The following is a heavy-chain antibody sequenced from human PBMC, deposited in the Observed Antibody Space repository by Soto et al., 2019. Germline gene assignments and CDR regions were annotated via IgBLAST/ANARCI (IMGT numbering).Heavy chain of an antibody. V-gene: IGHV1-18*01. CDR2: ISSYDGNT. J-gene: IGHJ6*02. D-gene: IGHD1-1*01. CDR3: ARDRLGNVFHYGMDV. CDR1: GYTFSNYG. Sequence: ASVKVSCKADGYTFSNYGINWARQAPGQGLEWMGWISSYDGNTKYEQKFQGRVTMTTDTSTSTAYMELRSLRSDDTAVYYCARDRLGNVFHYGMDVWGQGTTVTVSS.